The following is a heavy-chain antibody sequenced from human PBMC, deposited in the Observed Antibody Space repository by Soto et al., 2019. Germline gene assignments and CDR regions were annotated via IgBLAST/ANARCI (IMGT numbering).Heavy chain of an antibody. CDR1: GFTFSSYA. V-gene: IGHV3-23*01. J-gene: IGHJ4*02. Sequence: EVQLLESGGGLVQPGGSLRLSCAASGFTFSSYAMSWVRQAPGKGLEWVSAISGSGGSTYYADSVKGRFTISRDNSKNTLYLQMNSLRADDTAVYYCAKVRRTYYDFWSGYSSLGYWGQGTLVTVSS. CDR3: AKVRRTYYDFWSGYSSLGY. CDR2: ISGSGGST. D-gene: IGHD3-3*01.